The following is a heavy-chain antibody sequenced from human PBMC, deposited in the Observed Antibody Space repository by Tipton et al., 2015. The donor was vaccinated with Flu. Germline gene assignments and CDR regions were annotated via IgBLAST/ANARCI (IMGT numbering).Heavy chain of an antibody. D-gene: IGHD6-19*01. CDR3: ARTPGVAVAGTEFYY. CDR1: GGSISSYY. J-gene: IGHJ4*02. CDR2: IYYSGST. V-gene: IGHV4-59*01. Sequence: TLSLTCTVSGGSISSYYWSWIRQPPGKGLEWIVYIYYSGSTNYNPSPTSRVTISVDTSKNQFSLKLSSVTAADTAGYYCARTPGVAVAGTEFYYWGQGTLVTVSS.